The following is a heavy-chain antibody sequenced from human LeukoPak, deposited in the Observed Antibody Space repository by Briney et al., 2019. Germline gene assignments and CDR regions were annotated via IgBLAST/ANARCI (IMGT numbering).Heavy chain of an antibody. D-gene: IGHD2-2*01. V-gene: IGHV4-38-2*02. Sequence: SETLSLTCTVSGYSISSGYYWGWIRQPPGKGLEWIGEINHSGSTNYNPSLKSRVTISVDTSKNQFSLKLSSVTAADTAVYYCARGVRYCSSTSCYAPYYYYYYMDVWGKGTTVTVSS. CDR2: INHSGST. CDR3: ARGVRYCSSTSCYAPYYYYYYMDV. CDR1: GYSISSGYY. J-gene: IGHJ6*03.